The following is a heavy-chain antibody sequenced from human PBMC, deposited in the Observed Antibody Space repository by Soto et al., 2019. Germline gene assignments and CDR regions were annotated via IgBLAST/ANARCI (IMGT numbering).Heavy chain of an antibody. CDR2: ISYEGSNK. V-gene: IGHV3-30-3*01. Sequence: GGSLRLSCAASGFTSSSYAMHCVRQARGKGLEWVAVISYEGSNKYYADSVKGRFIISRDNSKSTLYLQMNSLRTEDTAVYYCASEWKHDGLDYWGQGTLVTVSS. CDR3: ASEWKHDGLDY. D-gene: IGHD5-18*01. J-gene: IGHJ4*02. CDR1: GFTSSSYA.